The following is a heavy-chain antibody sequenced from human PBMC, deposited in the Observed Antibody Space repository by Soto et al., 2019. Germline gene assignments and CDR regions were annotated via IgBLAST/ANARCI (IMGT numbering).Heavy chain of an antibody. CDR3: ARDPSEWYFDY. CDR2: IYYSGST. Sequence: SETLSLTCTVSGGSVSSGSYYWSWIRQPPGKGLEWIGYIYYSGSTNYNPSLKSRVTISVDTSKNQFSLKLSSVTAADTAVYYCARDPSEWYFDYWGQGTLVTVS. D-gene: IGHD3-3*01. J-gene: IGHJ4*02. CDR1: GGSVSSGSYY. V-gene: IGHV4-61*01.